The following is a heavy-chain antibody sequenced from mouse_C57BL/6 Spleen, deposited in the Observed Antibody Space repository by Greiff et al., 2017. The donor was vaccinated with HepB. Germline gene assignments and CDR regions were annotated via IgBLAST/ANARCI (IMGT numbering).Heavy chain of an antibody. CDR2: ISSGSSTI. CDR3: ARNYYGSEDY. V-gene: IGHV5-17*01. D-gene: IGHD1-1*01. J-gene: IGHJ2*01. Sequence: EVKLVESGGGLVKPGGSLKLSCAASGFTFSDYGMHWVRQAPEKGLEWVAYISSGSSTINYADTVKGRFTISRDNAQNTLFLQMTSLRSEDTAMYYCARNYYGSEDYWGQGTTLTVSS. CDR1: GFTFSDYG.